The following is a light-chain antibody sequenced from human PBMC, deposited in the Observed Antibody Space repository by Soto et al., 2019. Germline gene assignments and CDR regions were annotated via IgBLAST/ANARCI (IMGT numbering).Light chain of an antibody. CDR2: VAS. CDR3: QQHKNWPFT. J-gene: IGKJ4*01. Sequence: EIVMTPSPAIMSMSPGERATLSGRASQSVSRNLAWYQQKPGQTPRILICVASTRATGIPARFRGSGSGTEFSLTISSLKSEDFAVYYCQQHKNWPFTFGRGTKVEIQ. V-gene: IGKV3-15*01. CDR1: QSVSRN.